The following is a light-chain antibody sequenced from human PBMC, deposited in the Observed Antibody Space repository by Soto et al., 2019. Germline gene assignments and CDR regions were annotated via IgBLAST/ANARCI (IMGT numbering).Light chain of an antibody. CDR2: DAS. V-gene: IGKV3-11*01. Sequence: DIEMTQSPATLSLSPGERATITCRASQSVSSYLAWYQQKPGQAPRLLIYDASNRATGIPARFSGSGSGTDFTLTISSLEPEDFAVYYCQQRSNWLWTFGQGTKVDIK. J-gene: IGKJ1*01. CDR3: QQRSNWLWT. CDR1: QSVSSY.